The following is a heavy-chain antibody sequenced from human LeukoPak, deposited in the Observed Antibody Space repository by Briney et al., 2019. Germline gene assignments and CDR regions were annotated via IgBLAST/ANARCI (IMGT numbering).Heavy chain of an antibody. J-gene: IGHJ6*03. CDR2: IYYSGST. V-gene: IGHV4-59*01. Sequence: SETLSLTCTVSGGSISSYYWSWIQQPPGKGPEWIGYIYYSGSTNYNPSLKSRVTISVDTSKNQFSLKLSSVTAADTAVYYCARGYGDYYYYYMDVWGKGTTVTVSS. CDR1: GGSISSYY. D-gene: IGHD4-17*01. CDR3: ARGYGDYYYYYMDV.